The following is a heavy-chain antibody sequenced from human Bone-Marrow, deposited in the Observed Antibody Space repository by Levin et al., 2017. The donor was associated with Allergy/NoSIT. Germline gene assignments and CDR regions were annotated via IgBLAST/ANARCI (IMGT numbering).Heavy chain of an antibody. J-gene: IGHJ2*01. Sequence: LSLTCAASGFTFSNAWMSWVRQAPGKGLEWVGRIKSKTDGGTTDYAAPVKGRFTISRDDSKNTLYLQMNSLKTEDTAVYYCTTYYYGSGSYYNWYFDLWGRGTLVTVSS. D-gene: IGHD3-10*01. CDR2: IKSKTDGGTT. CDR3: TTYYYGSGSYYNWYFDL. V-gene: IGHV3-15*01. CDR1: GFTFSNAW.